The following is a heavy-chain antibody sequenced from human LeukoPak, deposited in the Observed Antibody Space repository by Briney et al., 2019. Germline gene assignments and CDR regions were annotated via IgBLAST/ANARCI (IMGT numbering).Heavy chain of an antibody. Sequence: PSETLSLTCAVYGGSFSGYYWSWIRQPPGKGLEWIGYIYYSGSTNYNPSLKSRVTISVDTSKNQFSLKLSSVTAADTAVYYCAGLVRDYYYYMDVWGKGTTVTVSS. V-gene: IGHV4-59*01. CDR3: AGLVRDYYYYMDV. CDR1: GGSFSGYY. J-gene: IGHJ6*03. CDR2: IYYSGST. D-gene: IGHD6-19*01.